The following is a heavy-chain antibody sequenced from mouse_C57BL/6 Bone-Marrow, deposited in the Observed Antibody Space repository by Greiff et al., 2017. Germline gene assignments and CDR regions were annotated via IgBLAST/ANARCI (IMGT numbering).Heavy chain of an antibody. J-gene: IGHJ4*01. V-gene: IGHV14-4*01. D-gene: IGHD1-2*01. Sequence: EVQLVQSGAELVRPGASVKLSCTASGFNIKDDYMHWVKQRPEQGLEWIGWIDPEDGETKYAPKFQGKATITADTSSNTAYLQLSSLTAEYTSVCYSTPITTDVATDYWGQGTSLTVSS. CDR1: GFNIKDDY. CDR2: IDPEDGET. CDR3: TPITTDVATDY.